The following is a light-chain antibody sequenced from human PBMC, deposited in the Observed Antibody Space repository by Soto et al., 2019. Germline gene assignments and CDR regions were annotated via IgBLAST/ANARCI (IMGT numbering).Light chain of an antibody. V-gene: IGKV3-15*01. CDR2: DAS. CDR3: QQYNNWPPLT. Sequence: EIVMTQSPATLSVSPGDTATLSCRASQSVSSSLAWYQQIPGQAPRLLIYDASTRAIGIPARFGGSGSETEFTLTISSLQSEDFAVYYCQQYNNWPPLTFGGGTKVELK. J-gene: IGKJ4*01. CDR1: QSVSSS.